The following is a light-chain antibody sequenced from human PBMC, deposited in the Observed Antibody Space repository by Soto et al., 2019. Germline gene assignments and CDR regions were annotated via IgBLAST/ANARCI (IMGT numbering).Light chain of an antibody. CDR1: QSVSSSY. J-gene: IGKJ5*01. Sequence: EIVLTQSPGTLSLSPGERATLFCRASQSVSSSYLAWYQQKPGQAPRLLIHGASSRATGIPDRFSGSGSGTDFTLTISRLEPEDFAVYYCQQYGSSPPITFGQGTRLEIK. CDR3: QQYGSSPPIT. CDR2: GAS. V-gene: IGKV3-20*01.